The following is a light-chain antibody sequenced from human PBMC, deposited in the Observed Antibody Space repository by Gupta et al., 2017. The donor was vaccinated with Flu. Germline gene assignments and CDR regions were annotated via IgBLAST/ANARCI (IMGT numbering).Light chain of an antibody. V-gene: IGLV2-23*01. CDR2: EGS. Sequence: QSALTPPASVSGSPGQSTTIPCTGTSSDVGSYNLVSWYQQHPGKAPKLMIYEGSKRPSGVSNRFSGSKSGNTASLTISGLQAEDEADYYCCSYAGSVVFGGGTKLTVL. J-gene: IGLJ2*01. CDR1: SSDVGSYNL. CDR3: CSYAGSVV.